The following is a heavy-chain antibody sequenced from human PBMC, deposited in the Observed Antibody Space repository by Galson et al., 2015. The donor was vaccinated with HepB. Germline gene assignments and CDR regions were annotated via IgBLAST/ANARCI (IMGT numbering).Heavy chain of an antibody. J-gene: IGHJ4*02. CDR1: GYTFTASH. V-gene: IGHV1-2*06. D-gene: IGHD3-10*01. CDR2: INPYSGAT. Sequence: SVKVSCKASGYTFTASHMHWVRQAPGQGLEWMGRINPYSGATNYAQQFQGRVTMTRDTSISTAYMDLSSLRSDDTAVYYCARDGSGSYIYWGQGTLVTVSS. CDR3: ARDGSGSYIY.